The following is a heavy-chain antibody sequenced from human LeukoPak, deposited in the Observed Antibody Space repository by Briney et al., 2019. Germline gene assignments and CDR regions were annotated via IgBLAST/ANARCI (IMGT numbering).Heavy chain of an antibody. J-gene: IGHJ3*02. V-gene: IGHV3-21*04. CDR2: ISSSSSYI. Sequence: GGSLRLSCAASGFTFSSYSMNWVRQAPGKGLEWVSSISSSSSYIYYADSVKGRFTISRDNSKNTLYLQMNSLRAEDTAVYYCAREGSAPVEGAFDIWGQGTMVTVSS. CDR1: GFTFSSYS. CDR3: AREGSAPVEGAFDI. D-gene: IGHD1-26*01.